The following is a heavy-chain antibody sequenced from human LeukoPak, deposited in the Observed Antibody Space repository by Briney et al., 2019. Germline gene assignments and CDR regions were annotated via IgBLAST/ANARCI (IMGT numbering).Heavy chain of an antibody. D-gene: IGHD5-18*01. Sequence: ASVKVSCKASGYTFTGYYMHWVRQAPGQGLEWLGWISVYNGNTNYAQKLQGRVTMTTDTSTSTAYMELSRLRSDDTAVYYCARAARGYSYGLNYWGQGTLVTVSS. CDR2: ISVYNGNT. CDR3: ARAARGYSYGLNY. J-gene: IGHJ4*02. CDR1: GYTFTGYY. V-gene: IGHV1-18*04.